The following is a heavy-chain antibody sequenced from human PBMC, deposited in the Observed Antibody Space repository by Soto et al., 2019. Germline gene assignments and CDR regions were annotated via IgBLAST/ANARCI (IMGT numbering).Heavy chain of an antibody. CDR1: GFIFINHA. V-gene: IGHV3-30*04. CDR2: ISDDGSRK. J-gene: IGHJ3*01. CDR3: ASDIYSDGVVGTPDV. Sequence: QVQMVEAGGGVVQPGRSLRLSCAVSGFIFINHAMHWVRQAPGKGLEWVAVISDDGSRKYYAASVKGRFTISRDNSKNTRYLKMTSLSDDETAVNYWASDIYSDGVVGTPDVWAKGTMLIVSS. D-gene: IGHD2-15*01.